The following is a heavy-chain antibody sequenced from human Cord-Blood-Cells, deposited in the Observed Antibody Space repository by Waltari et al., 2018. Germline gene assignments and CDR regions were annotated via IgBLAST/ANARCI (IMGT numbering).Heavy chain of an antibody. CDR1: GYSISSGYS. Sequence: QVQLQESGPGLVKPSETLPLTCPVSGYSISSGYSWGWIPPPPGKGLEWIGSIYHSGSTNYNPSLKSRVTISVATSKNQFSLKLSSVTAADTAVYYCARDKGNPSRGYNWFDPWGQGTLVTVSS. D-gene: IGHD1-1*01. V-gene: IGHV4-38-2*02. CDR3: ARDKGNPSRGYNWFDP. J-gene: IGHJ5*02. CDR2: IYHSGST.